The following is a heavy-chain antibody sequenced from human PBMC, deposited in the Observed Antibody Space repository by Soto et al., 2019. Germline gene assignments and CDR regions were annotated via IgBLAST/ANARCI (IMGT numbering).Heavy chain of an antibody. D-gene: IGHD3-9*01. CDR1: GGSISSGGYY. J-gene: IGHJ4*02. CDR3: ASRPTLNGALRYFDWLPPALYYFDY. V-gene: IGHV4-31*03. CDR2: INHSGTA. Sequence: SETLSLTCTVSGGSISSGGYYWSWIRQHPGKGLEWIGDINHSGTANYNPTLKSRVTISIDTSKNQLSLKLSCVTAADTAVYYCASRPTLNGALRYFDWLPPALYYFDYWGQGTLVTVSS.